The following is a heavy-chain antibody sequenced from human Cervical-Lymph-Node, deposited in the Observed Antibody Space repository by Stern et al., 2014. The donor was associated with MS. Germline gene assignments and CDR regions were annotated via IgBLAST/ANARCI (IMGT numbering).Heavy chain of an antibody. Sequence: VQLVQSGAEVKKPGESLKISCKGSGYRFSSYWIGWVRQMPGKGLEWMGIIYPGDSDTRYRPSFQGQVTISADKSISTAYLQWSSLKASDTAMYYCARRGIAVGDAFDIWGQGTMVTVSS. V-gene: IGHV5-51*03. D-gene: IGHD6-19*01. J-gene: IGHJ3*02. CDR2: IYPGDSDT. CDR3: ARRGIAVGDAFDI. CDR1: GYRFSSYW.